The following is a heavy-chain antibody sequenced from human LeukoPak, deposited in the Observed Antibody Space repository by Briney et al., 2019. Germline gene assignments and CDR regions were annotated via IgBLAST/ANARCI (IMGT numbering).Heavy chain of an antibody. J-gene: IGHJ6*02. CDR3: ARAAVAGTDYYYGMDV. Sequence: SETLSLTCTVSGGSISNKNYYWGWIRQPPGKGLEWIGSIYYSGSTFYNPSLESRVTISVDMSKNQFSLKVKSVNAADTAVYYCARAAVAGTDYYYGMDVWGQGTTVTVSS. CDR2: IYYSGST. V-gene: IGHV4-39*01. CDR1: GGSISNKNYY. D-gene: IGHD6-19*01.